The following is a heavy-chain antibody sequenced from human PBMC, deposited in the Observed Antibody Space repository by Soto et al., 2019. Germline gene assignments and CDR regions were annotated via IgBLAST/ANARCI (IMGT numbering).Heavy chain of an antibody. J-gene: IGHJ4*02. D-gene: IGHD3-3*01. CDR2: ISYDGSNK. Sequence: QVQLVESGGGVDQPGRSLRLSCAASGFTFSSYAMHWVRQAPGKGLEWVAVISYDGSNKYYADSVKGRFTISGDNSKNTLYLQMNSLRAEDTAVYYCARDKRDLRFLEWSYYFDYWGQGTLVTVSS. CDR3: ARDKRDLRFLEWSYYFDY. V-gene: IGHV3-30-3*01. CDR1: GFTFSSYA.